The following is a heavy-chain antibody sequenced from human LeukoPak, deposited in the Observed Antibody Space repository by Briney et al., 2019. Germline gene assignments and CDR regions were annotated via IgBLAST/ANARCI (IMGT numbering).Heavy chain of an antibody. CDR3: ARGSTRDYYYYMDV. J-gene: IGHJ6*03. D-gene: IGHD1-26*01. Sequence: GASVKVSCKASGYTFTSYGISWVRQAPGQGLEWMGWISAYNGNTYYAQKLQGRVTMTTDTSTSTAYMELRSLRSDDTAVYYCARGSTRDYYYYMDVWGKGTTVTVSS. CDR2: ISAYNGNT. V-gene: IGHV1-18*01. CDR1: GYTFTSYG.